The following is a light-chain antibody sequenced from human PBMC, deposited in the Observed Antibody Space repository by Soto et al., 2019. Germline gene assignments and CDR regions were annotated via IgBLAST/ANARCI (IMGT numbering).Light chain of an antibody. CDR1: SSDVGGYNY. CDR2: DVS. J-gene: IGLJ2*01. Sequence: QSALTQPRSVSGSPGQSVTISCTGTSSDVGGYNYVSWYQQHPGKAPKLMLYDVSKRPSGVPDRFSGSKSGNTASLTISGLQAEDEAEYYCCSYAGSYNLVFGGVTKLTVL. CDR3: CSYAGSYNLV. V-gene: IGLV2-11*01.